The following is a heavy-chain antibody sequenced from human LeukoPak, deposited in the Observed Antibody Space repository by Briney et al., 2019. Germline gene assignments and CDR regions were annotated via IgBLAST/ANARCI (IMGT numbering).Heavy chain of an antibody. CDR3: AKTSLRFLEWLLPFDY. CDR1: GFTFSSYA. V-gene: IGHV3-23*01. CDR2: ISGSGGST. Sequence: GRSLRLSCAASGFTFSSYAMSWVRQAPGKGLEWVSAISGSGGSTYYADSVKGRFTISRDNSKNTLYLQMNSLRAEDTAVYYCAKTSLRFLEWLLPFDYWGQGTLVTVSS. J-gene: IGHJ4*02. D-gene: IGHD3-3*01.